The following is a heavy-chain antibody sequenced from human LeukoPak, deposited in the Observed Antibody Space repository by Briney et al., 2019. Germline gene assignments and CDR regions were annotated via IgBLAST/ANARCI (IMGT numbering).Heavy chain of an antibody. CDR2: ISYDGSNK. CDR1: GFTFSSYG. V-gene: IGHV3-30*18. D-gene: IGHD1-7*01. CDR3: AKAPHLELLLIDF. Sequence: GGSLRLSCAASGFTFSSYGIHWVRQAPGKGLEWVAVISYDGSNKYYADSVKGRFTISRDNSKNTLYLQMNSLRAEDTAVYYCAKAPHLELLLIDFWGQGTLVTVSS. J-gene: IGHJ4*02.